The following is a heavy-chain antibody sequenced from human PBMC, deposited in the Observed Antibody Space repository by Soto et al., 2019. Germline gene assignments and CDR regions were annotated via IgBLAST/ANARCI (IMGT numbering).Heavy chain of an antibody. CDR2: ISGSGVST. Sequence: EVQLLESGGGLVHPGGSLRLSCEVSEFTFSSYAMSWFRQAPGKGLEWVSTISGSGVSTYYGDSVKGRFTIYRDNSKNTLYLQMNSLRVEDTAMYYCAKDRGVVVVVTTGGAGDLWGQGTMVTVSS. CDR3: AKDRGVVVVVTTGGAGDL. V-gene: IGHV3-23*01. J-gene: IGHJ3*01. D-gene: IGHD3-22*01. CDR1: EFTFSSYA.